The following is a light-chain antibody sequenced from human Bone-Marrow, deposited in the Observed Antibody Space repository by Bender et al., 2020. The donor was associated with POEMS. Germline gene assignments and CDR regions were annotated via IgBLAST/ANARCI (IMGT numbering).Light chain of an antibody. CDR2: EVS. V-gene: IGLV2-23*02. CDR3: CSYAGSYRV. Sequence: QSALTQPASVSGSPGQSITISCTGTSSDVGNYNLVSWYQQFPGKAPKVMIYEVSKRPSGVSNRFSGSKSGNTASLTISGLQAEDEADYYCCSYAGSYRVFGGGTKLTVL. J-gene: IGLJ3*02. CDR1: SSDVGNYNL.